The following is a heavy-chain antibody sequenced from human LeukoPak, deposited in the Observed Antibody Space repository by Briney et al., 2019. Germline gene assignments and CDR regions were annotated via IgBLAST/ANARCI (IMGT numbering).Heavy chain of an antibody. J-gene: IGHJ4*02. CDR1: GFTFDDYA. CDR2: ISWNSGSI. CDR3: AKDRGYSSGLFDY. V-gene: IGHV3-9*01. Sequence: PGGSLRLSCAASGFTFDDYAMHWVRQPPGKGLEWVSGISWNSGSIDYADSVKGRFTISRDNAKNSLYLQMNSLRAEDTALYYCAKDRGYSSGLFDYWGQGTLVTVSS. D-gene: IGHD6-19*01.